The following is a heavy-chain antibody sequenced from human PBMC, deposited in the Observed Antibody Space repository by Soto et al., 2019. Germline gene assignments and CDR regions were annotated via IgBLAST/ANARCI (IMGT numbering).Heavy chain of an antibody. CDR2: IYYSGST. CDR3: ARGQLFRV. Sequence: PSETLSLTCAVSGGSISSGGYSWSWIRQPPGKGLEWIGYIYYSGSTNYNPSLKSRVTISVDKSKNQFSLKLSSVTAADTAVYYCARGQLFRVWGQLTLVPVSS. J-gene: IGHJ4*02. CDR1: GGSISSGGYS. D-gene: IGHD6-13*01. V-gene: IGHV4-61*08.